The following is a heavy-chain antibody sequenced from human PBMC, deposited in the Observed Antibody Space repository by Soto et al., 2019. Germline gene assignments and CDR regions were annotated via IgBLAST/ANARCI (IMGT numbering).Heavy chain of an antibody. D-gene: IGHD1-26*01. Sequence: EVQLLESGGGLVQLGGSLRLSCAASGLTFRNYAMTWVRQAPGKGLEWVSTINHSGGSTYYADSVKGRFTISRDNSKNTLYLQMHSLRAEDTAVYYCAKDGWEVLRGFDPWGQGTLVTVSS. CDR1: GLTFRNYA. V-gene: IGHV3-23*01. CDR2: INHSGGST. J-gene: IGHJ5*02. CDR3: AKDGWEVLRGFDP.